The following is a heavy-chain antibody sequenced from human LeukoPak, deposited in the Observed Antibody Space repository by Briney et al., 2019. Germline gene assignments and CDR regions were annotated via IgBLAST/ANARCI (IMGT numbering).Heavy chain of an antibody. Sequence: GGALRLSCAASGFTFSSYWLHGVRPAPGKGLGSGSRINSDGSSTSYADSVKGRFTISRDNAKNTLYLQMNGLRAEDTAVYYCATNRITIFGVVTDYWGQGTLVTVSS. J-gene: IGHJ4*02. CDR3: ATNRITIFGVVTDY. CDR2: INSDGSST. D-gene: IGHD3-3*01. CDR1: GFTFSSYW. V-gene: IGHV3-74*01.